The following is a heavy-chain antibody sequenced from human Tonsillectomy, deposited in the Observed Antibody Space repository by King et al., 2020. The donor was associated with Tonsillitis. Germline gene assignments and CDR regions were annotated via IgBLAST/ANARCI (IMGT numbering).Heavy chain of an antibody. CDR1: GYTFTGYY. V-gene: IGHV1-2*02. CDR2: INPNIDGT. Sequence: QLVQSGAEVKKPGASVKVSCKTSGYTFTGYYMHWVRQAPGQGLEWMGWINPNIDGTNYAQKFQGRVTMTRDTSISTAYMELSRLRSDDTAVYYCATGSLRGPYYFDYGGQGALVTVSS. D-gene: IGHD1-14*01. CDR3: ATGSLRGPYYFDY. J-gene: IGHJ4*02.